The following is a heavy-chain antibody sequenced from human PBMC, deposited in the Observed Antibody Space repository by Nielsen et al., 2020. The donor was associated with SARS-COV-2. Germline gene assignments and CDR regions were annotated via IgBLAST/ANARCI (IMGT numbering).Heavy chain of an antibody. CDR2: ISDSGST. V-gene: IGHV4-30-4*01. D-gene: IGHD3-9*01. Sequence: SETLSLTCSVSGGSMNSGGHFWSWIRQPPGKGLEWIGYISDSGSTYYNQSLKSRLSILLDTSKTQFSLRLSAVTAADTAVYYCARDATGYGYIDSWGQGILVTVS. J-gene: IGHJ4*02. CDR1: GGSMNSGGHF. CDR3: ARDATGYGYIDS.